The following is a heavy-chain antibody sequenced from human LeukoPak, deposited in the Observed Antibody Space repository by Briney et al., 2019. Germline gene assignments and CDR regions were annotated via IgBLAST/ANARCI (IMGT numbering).Heavy chain of an antibody. CDR1: GGTFSSYA. CDR3: ARSVATPVPKED. J-gene: IGHJ4*02. V-gene: IGHV1-69*04. CDR2: IIPILGIA. Sequence: GSSVKVSCKASGGTFSSYAISWVRQAPGQGLEWMGRIIPILGIANYAQKFQGRVTITADKSTSTAYMELSSLRSEDTAVYYCARSVATPVPKEDWGQGTLVTVSS. D-gene: IGHD1-14*01.